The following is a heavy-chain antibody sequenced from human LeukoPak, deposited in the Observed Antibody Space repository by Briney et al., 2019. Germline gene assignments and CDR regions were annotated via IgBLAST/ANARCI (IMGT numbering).Heavy chain of an antibody. CDR2: ISSSRSYT. Sequence: GGSLRLSCAASGSTFSDYYMSWIRQAPGKGLEWVSYISSSRSYTNYADSVKGRFTISRDNAKNSLYLQMNSLRAVDTAVYYCARTYTRAFDYWGQGTLVTVSS. V-gene: IGHV3-11*03. CDR3: ARTYTRAFDY. CDR1: GSTFSDYY. J-gene: IGHJ4*02. D-gene: IGHD3-16*01.